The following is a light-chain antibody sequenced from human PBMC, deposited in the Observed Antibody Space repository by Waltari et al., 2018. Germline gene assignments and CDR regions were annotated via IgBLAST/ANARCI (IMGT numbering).Light chain of an antibody. V-gene: IGKV3-20*01. Sequence: LTQCQGTLSLSPGERATLSCRPSHSIGTYLAWYQQKPGQPPRLLMYAASRRATGVPDRFSGSGSGTDFNLTIRRLEREDIAVYYCQNHVPLPATFGQGTRVEIK. CDR1: HSIGTY. CDR2: AAS. J-gene: IGKJ1*01. CDR3: QNHVPLPAT.